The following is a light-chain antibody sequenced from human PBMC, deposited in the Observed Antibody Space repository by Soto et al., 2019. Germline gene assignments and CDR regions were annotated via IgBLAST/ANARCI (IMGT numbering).Light chain of an antibody. Sequence: DVQMTQSPSTLSASVGDRVTIACRASQSVNTWLAWYQKKPGKPPKLLIYDASSLQSGVPSRFSGSGSGTEFTLTISSLQPDDFATYYCQHYNSYPEAFGQGTKVDIK. CDR1: QSVNTW. CDR3: QHYNSYPEA. J-gene: IGKJ1*01. CDR2: DAS. V-gene: IGKV1-5*01.